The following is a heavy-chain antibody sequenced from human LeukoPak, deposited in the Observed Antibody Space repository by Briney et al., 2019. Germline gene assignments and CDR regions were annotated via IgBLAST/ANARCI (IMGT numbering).Heavy chain of an antibody. V-gene: IGHV3-7*01. CDR1: GFTFSSSW. J-gene: IGHJ4*02. Sequence: PGGSLRLSCAASGFTFSSSWMTWVRQAPGKGLEWVANINQDGSEKYYVDSVKGRFTISRDNAKNSLYLQMNSLRAEDTAVYYCARNWWSDHWGQGTLVTVSS. CDR2: INQDGSEK. CDR3: ARNWWSDH. D-gene: IGHD2-15*01.